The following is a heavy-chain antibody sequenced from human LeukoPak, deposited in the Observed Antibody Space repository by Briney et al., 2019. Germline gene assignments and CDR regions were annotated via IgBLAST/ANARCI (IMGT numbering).Heavy chain of an antibody. CDR3: ARVRDYYSGFDY. D-gene: IGHD3-22*01. CDR1: GGSISSGGYS. V-gene: IGHV4-30-2*01. J-gene: IGHJ4*02. Sequence: PSQTLSLTCAVSGGSISSGGYSWSWIRQPPGKGLEWIGYIYHSGSTYYNPSLKSRVTISVDRSKNQSSLKLSSVTAADTAVYYCARVRDYYSGFDYWGQGTLVTVSS. CDR2: IYHSGST.